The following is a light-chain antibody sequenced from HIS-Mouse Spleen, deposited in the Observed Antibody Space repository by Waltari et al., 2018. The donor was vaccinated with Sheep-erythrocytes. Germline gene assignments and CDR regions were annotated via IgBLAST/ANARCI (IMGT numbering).Light chain of an antibody. CDR1: SSDVGGYNY. V-gene: IGLV2-11*01. J-gene: IGLJ1*01. Sequence: QSALTQPRSVSGSPGQSVTISCTGTSSDVGGYNYVSWYQQHPGKAPKLMIYDVSKVPSGVPARFSGAKSGNTASLTISGLQAEDEADYYCCSYAGSYNHGFATGTKVTVL. CDR3: CSYAGSYNHG. CDR2: DVS.